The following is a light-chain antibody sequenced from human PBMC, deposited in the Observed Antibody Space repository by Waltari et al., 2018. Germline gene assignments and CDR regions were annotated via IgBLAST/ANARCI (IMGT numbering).Light chain of an antibody. V-gene: IGKV1-5*03. Sequence: DIQMTQSPSTLSASVGDRVTITCRASQSFSSWLAWYQQKPGKAPKLLINKASSLESGVPSRFSGSGSGTEFTLTISSLQPDDFATYYCQQYNSYPWTFGQGTKVEIK. J-gene: IGKJ1*01. CDR2: KAS. CDR1: QSFSSW. CDR3: QQYNSYPWT.